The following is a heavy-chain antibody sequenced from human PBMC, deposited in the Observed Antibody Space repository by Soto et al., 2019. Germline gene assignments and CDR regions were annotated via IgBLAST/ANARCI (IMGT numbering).Heavy chain of an antibody. Sequence: SETLSLTCAVSGGSISSGGYSWSWIRQPPGKGLEWIGYIYHSGSTYYNPSLKSRVTISVDRSKNQFSLKLSSVTAADTAVYYCARSPYYDFWSGLHWFDPWGQGTLVTVSS. CDR1: GGSISSGGYS. CDR3: ARSPYYDFWSGLHWFDP. V-gene: IGHV4-30-2*01. CDR2: IYHSGST. D-gene: IGHD3-3*01. J-gene: IGHJ5*02.